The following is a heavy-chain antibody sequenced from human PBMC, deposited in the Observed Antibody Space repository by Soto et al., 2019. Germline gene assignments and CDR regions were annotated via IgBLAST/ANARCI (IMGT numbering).Heavy chain of an antibody. J-gene: IGHJ4*02. Sequence: ASVKVSCKASGYTFTGYYMHWVRQAPGQGLEWMGWINPNSGGTNYAQKFQGRVTMTRDTSIGTAYMELSRLRSDDTAVYYCERSNRSSWTSYPWGQGTLVTVS. V-gene: IGHV1-2*02. CDR1: GYTFTGYY. D-gene: IGHD6-13*01. CDR2: INPNSGGT. CDR3: ERSNRSSWTSYP.